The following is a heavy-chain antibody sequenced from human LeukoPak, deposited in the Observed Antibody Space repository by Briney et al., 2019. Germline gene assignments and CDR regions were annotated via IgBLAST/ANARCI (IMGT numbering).Heavy chain of an antibody. CDR2: FDPEDGET. CDR3: ATVLLYDSSGYPATGAFDI. J-gene: IGHJ3*02. CDR1: GYTLTELS. D-gene: IGHD3-22*01. V-gene: IGHV1-24*01. Sequence: GASVKVSCKVSGYTLTELSMHWVRQAPGKGLGWMGGFDPEDGETIYAQRFQGRVTMTEDTSTDTAYMALSSLRSEDTAVYYCATVLLYDSSGYPATGAFDIWGQGTMVTVSS.